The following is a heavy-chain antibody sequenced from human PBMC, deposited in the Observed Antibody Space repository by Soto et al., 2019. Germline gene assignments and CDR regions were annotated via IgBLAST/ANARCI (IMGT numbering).Heavy chain of an antibody. D-gene: IGHD1-26*01. CDR1: GFPFSDGW. J-gene: IGHJ4*02. Sequence: EVQLVESGGGLVEPGGSLRLSCVGSGFPFSDGWMNWARQAPGKGVEWVVRITSKGHGATADYAAPVKGRFTIPRDNSKNPEQHQMTSLKTEETALYYCTTDRGIVENVMLASGGQGNVVTVSS. CDR2: ITSKGHGATA. V-gene: IGHV3-15*01. CDR3: TTDRGIVENVMLAS.